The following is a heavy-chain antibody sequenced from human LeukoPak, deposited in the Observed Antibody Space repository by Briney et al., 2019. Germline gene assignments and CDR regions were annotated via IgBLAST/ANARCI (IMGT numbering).Heavy chain of an antibody. CDR3: ARERGYSYGILDY. CDR2: INPNSGGT. CDR1: GYTFTGYY. D-gene: IGHD5-18*01. J-gene: IGHJ4*02. Sequence: ASVKVSCKASGYTFTGYYMHWVRQAPGQGLEWMGRINPNSGGTNYVQKFQGRVTMTRDTSISTAYMELSRLRSDDTAVYYCARERGYSYGILDYWGQGTLVTVSS. V-gene: IGHV1-2*06.